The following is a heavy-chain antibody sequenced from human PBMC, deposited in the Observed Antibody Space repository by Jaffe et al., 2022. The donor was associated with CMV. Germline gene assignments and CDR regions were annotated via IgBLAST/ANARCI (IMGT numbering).Heavy chain of an antibody. Sequence: EVQLVESGGGLVQPGGSLRLSCAASEFTLSSYWMSWVRQAPGKGLEWVANIKQDGSEKYYVDSVKGRFTISRDNAKNSLYLQMNSLRAEDTALYYCARGGIRWSGDYWGQGTLVTVSS. V-gene: IGHV3-7*01. D-gene: IGHD6-13*01. CDR3: ARGGIRWSGDY. J-gene: IGHJ4*02. CDR2: IKQDGSEK. CDR1: EFTLSSYW.